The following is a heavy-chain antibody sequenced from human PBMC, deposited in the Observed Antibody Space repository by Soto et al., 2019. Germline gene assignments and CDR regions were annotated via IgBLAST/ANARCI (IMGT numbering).Heavy chain of an antibody. CDR2: IIPIFGTA. J-gene: IGHJ4*02. Sequence: QVQLVQSGAEVTKPGSSVKVSCKASGGTFSSYAISWVRQAPGKGLAWMRGIIPIFGTANYAQKFQGRVTFTADESTRIAYMELSSLRSEDTAVYYCARMNYYDSSGYRQADDYWGQGTLVTVSS. CDR1: GGTFSSYA. V-gene: IGHV1-69*01. D-gene: IGHD3-22*01. CDR3: ARMNYYDSSGYRQADDY.